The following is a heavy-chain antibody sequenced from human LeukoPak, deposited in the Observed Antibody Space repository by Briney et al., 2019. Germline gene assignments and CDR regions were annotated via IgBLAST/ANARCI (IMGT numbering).Heavy chain of an antibody. J-gene: IGHJ4*02. V-gene: IGHV4-59*01. CDR1: GGSIRSFY. Sequence: SETLSLTCTVSGGSIRSFYWSWIRQPPGKGLEWMGYIFYSGSTNYNPSLKSRVTISVDTSKNQFSLKLSSVTAADTAMYYCARFMIRGVSSNYFDYWGQGTLVTVSS. CDR3: ARFMIRGVSSNYFDY. D-gene: IGHD3-10*01. CDR2: IFYSGST.